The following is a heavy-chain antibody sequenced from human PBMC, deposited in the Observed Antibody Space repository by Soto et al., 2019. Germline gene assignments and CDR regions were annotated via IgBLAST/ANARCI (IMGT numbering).Heavy chain of an antibody. Sequence: GGSLRLSCAASGFTFSSYAMSWVRQAPGKGLEWVSAISGSGGSTYYADSVKGRFTISRDNSKNTLYLQMNSLRAEDTAVYYCAKDPHSSGGFVILVLTHFDYWGQGTLVTVSS. D-gene: IGHD6-19*01. J-gene: IGHJ4*02. CDR2: ISGSGGST. CDR3: AKDPHSSGGFVILVLTHFDY. CDR1: GFTFSSYA. V-gene: IGHV3-23*01.